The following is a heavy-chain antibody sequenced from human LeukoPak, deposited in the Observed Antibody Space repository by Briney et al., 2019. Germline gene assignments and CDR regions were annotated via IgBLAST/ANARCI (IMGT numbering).Heavy chain of an antibody. D-gene: IGHD5-18*01. CDR3: ARAQLEQLWLLFDC. V-gene: IGHV3-33*01. CDR2: IWYDGSNK. J-gene: IGHJ4*02. Sequence: GGSLRLSCAASGFTFSTYAMHWVRQAPGKGLEWVAVIWYDGSNKYYADSVKGRFTISRDNSKNTLFLQMNSLRAEDTAVYYCARAQLEQLWLLFDCWGQGTLVTVSS. CDR1: GFTFSTYA.